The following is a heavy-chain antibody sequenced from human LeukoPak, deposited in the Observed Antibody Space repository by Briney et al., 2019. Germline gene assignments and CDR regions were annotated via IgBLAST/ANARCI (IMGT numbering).Heavy chain of an antibody. J-gene: IGHJ4*02. Sequence: PSETLSLTCAVYGGSFSGYYWSWIRQPPGKGLEWIGEINHSGSTNYNPSLKSRVTISVDTSKNQFSLKLSSVTAADTAVYYCARGTTCGGDCHYRYYFDYWGQGTLVTVSS. CDR3: ARGTTCGGDCHYRYYFDY. V-gene: IGHV4-34*01. CDR2: INHSGST. CDR1: GGSFSGYY. D-gene: IGHD2-21*02.